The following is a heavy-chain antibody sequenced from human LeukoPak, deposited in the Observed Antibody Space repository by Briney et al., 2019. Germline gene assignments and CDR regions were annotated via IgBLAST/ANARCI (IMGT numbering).Heavy chain of an antibody. V-gene: IGHV1-69*05. D-gene: IGHD2-15*01. Sequence: SVKVSCKASGGTFSSYAISWVRQAPGQGLEWMGGIIPIFGTANYAQKFQGRVTITTDESTSTAYMELSSLRSEDTAVYYCARDHADIREDAFDIWGQGTMVTVSS. CDR1: GGTFSSYA. J-gene: IGHJ3*02. CDR2: IIPIFGTA. CDR3: ARDHADIREDAFDI.